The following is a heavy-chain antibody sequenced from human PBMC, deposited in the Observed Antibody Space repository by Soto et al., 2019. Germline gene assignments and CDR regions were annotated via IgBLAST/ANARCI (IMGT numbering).Heavy chain of an antibody. D-gene: IGHD1-1*01. Sequence: QEQVVESGGGVVQPGRSLRLSCAASGFTVSGYGMHWVRQAPGKGLEWVALISYDGSNKDYADSVKGRFTISRDNSKNPLYLQMNSLRAEDTAVYYCVRCWGTGDGSNLGYNWLDPWGQGTLVTVSS. CDR1: GFTVSGYG. CDR3: VRCWGTGDGSNLGYNWLDP. V-gene: IGHV3-30*03. J-gene: IGHJ5*02. CDR2: ISYDGSNK.